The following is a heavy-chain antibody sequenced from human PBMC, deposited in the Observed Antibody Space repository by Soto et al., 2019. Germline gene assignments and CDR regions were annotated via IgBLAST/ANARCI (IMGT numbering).Heavy chain of an antibody. CDR2: IIPILGIA. CDR1: GGTFSSYT. V-gene: IGHV1-69*04. D-gene: IGHD3-22*01. Sequence: SVKVSCKASGGTFSSYTISWVRQAPGQGLEWMGRIIPILGIANYAQKFQGRVTITADKSPSTAYMELSSLRSEDTAVYYCARDPPYSYDSSGYYSLTDSWGQGTLVTVS. J-gene: IGHJ4*02. CDR3: ARDPPYSYDSSGYYSLTDS.